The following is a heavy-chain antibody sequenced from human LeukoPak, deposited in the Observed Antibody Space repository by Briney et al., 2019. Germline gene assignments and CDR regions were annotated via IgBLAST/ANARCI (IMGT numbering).Heavy chain of an antibody. CDR2: ISGSGGST. Sequence: GGSLRLSCAASGFTFSSYAMSWVRQAPGKGLEWVSAISGSGGSTYYADSVKGRFTISRDNSKSTLYLQMNSLTVEDTAVYYCARGGYSGTYYFDYWAQGTLVTVSS. D-gene: IGHD1-26*01. CDR3: ARGGYSGTYYFDY. V-gene: IGHV3-23*01. CDR1: GFTFSSYA. J-gene: IGHJ4*02.